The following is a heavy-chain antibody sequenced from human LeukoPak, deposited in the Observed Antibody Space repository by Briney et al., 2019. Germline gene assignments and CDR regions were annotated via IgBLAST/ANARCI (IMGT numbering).Heavy chain of an antibody. D-gene: IGHD5-18*01. CDR2: ISAYNGNT. CDR3: VRHSPSGYSYGFDY. CDR1: GYTFSNYA. J-gene: IGHJ4*02. Sequence: ASVKVSCKASGYTFSNYAMSWVRQAPGQGLEWMGWISAYNGNTNYAQKLQGRVTMTTDTSTSTAYMELRSLRADDTAVYFCVRHSPSGYSYGFDYWGQGTLVTVSS. V-gene: IGHV1-18*01.